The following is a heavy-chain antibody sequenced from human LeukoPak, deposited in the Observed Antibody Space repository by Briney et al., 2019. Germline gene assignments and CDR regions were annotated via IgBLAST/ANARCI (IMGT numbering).Heavy chain of an antibody. D-gene: IGHD2-2*01. CDR3: ARWYCTSGTCYYLDH. CDR2: IYYTGNT. V-gene: IGHV4-59*01. J-gene: IGHJ4*02. CDR1: GGSIYSYY. Sequence: DPSETLSLTCTVSGGSIYSYYWAWIRQPPGRGLEYIGHIYYTGNTDYNPSLKSRVTISVDTSKNQFSLKFNSVTAADTALYYCARWYCTSGTCYYLDHWGQGTLVTVSS.